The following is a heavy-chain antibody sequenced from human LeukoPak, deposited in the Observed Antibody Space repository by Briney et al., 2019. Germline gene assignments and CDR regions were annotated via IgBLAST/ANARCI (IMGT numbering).Heavy chain of an antibody. CDR3: AREVEMATQFDY. CDR2: IFAARST. J-gene: IGHJ4*02. Sequence: SETLSLTCTVSGGSISTHYWSWIRQPAGKGLEWIGLIFAARSTNYNPSLKSRVTMSIDTSKNQFSLKLSSVTAADTAVYYCAREVEMATQFDYWGQGTLVTVSS. V-gene: IGHV4-4*07. D-gene: IGHD5-24*01. CDR1: GGSISTHY.